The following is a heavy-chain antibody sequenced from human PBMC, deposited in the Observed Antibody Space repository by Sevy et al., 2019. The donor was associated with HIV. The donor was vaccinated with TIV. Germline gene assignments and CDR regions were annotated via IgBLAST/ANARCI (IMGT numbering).Heavy chain of an antibody. V-gene: IGHV3-23*01. D-gene: IGHD6-6*01. CDR2: ISGSGGST. CDR3: AKDGFIAARSYFDY. J-gene: IGHJ4*02. Sequence: LSLTCAASGFTFSSYAMSWVRQAPGKGLEWVSAISGSGGSTYYADSVKGRFTISRDNSKNTLYLQMNSLRAEDTAVYYCAKDGFIAARSYFDYWGQGTLVTVSS. CDR1: GFTFSSYA.